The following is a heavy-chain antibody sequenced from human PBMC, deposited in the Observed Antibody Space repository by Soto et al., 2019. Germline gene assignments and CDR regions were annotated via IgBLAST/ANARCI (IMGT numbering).Heavy chain of an antibody. V-gene: IGHV1-8*01. J-gene: IGHJ6*02. Sequence: QVQLVQSGAEVKKPGASVKVSCKASGYTLTSYYITWVRQATGQGLEWMGWMNPNSGNTGYAQKFQGRGTMTRNTSIRTADMELSTLRSEDTAVYYCASGATSYGMDVWGQGTTDTVAS. CDR2: MNPNSGNT. CDR3: ASGATSYGMDV. CDR1: GYTLTSYY.